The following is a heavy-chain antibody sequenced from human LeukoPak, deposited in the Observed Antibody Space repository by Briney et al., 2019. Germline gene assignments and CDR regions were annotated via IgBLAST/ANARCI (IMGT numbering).Heavy chain of an antibody. CDR2: ISGSGGST. Sequence: GGSLRLSCAASGLTFSSYVMSWVRQAPGKGLEWVSAISGSGGSTYYADSVKGRFTISRDNSKTTLYLQVISLRAEDTAVDRCAKGGRIRAVHPFDYWGQGTLVTVSS. V-gene: IGHV3-23*01. D-gene: IGHD1-14*01. CDR1: GLTFSSYV. J-gene: IGHJ4*02. CDR3: AKGGRIRAVHPFDY.